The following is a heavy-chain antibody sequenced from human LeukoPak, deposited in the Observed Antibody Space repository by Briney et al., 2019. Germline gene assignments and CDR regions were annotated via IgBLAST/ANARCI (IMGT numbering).Heavy chain of an antibody. CDR1: GFTFSSYS. CDR3: AKDRRYFDY. V-gene: IGHV3-23*01. J-gene: IGHJ4*02. Sequence: PGGSLRLSCAASGFTFSSYSMSWVRQAPGKGLEWVSVISDSGGSTYYADSVKGRFTIFRDNSKNTLSLQMNSLRAEDTAVYYCAKDRRYFDYWGQGTLVTVSS. CDR2: ISDSGGST.